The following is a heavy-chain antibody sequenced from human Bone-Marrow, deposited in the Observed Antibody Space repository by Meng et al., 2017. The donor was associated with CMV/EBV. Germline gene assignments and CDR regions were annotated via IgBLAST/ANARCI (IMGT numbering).Heavy chain of an antibody. CDR3: ARDQGSSSATYGMDV. D-gene: IGHD6-6*01. J-gene: IGHJ6*02. Sequence: ASVKVSCKASGYTFTGYYMHWVRQAPGQGLEWMGWINPNSGGTNYAQKFQGRVTMTRDTSISTAYMELSRLRSDDTAVYYCARDQGSSSATYGMDVWPRDHGHRLL. V-gene: IGHV1-2*02. CDR2: INPNSGGT. CDR1: GYTFTGYY.